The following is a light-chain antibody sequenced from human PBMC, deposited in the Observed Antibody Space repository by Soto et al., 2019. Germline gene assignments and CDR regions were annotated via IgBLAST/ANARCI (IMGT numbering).Light chain of an antibody. CDR1: QSVSSS. Sequence: IVLTQSPATLSLSPGERATLSCRASQSVSSSLAWYQQKPGQAPRLLISDASNRATGIPARFSGSGSGTDLNLTISSLEPEDFAGYYCQQNSDWPLTFGGGTKLEI. V-gene: IGKV3-11*01. CDR2: DAS. CDR3: QQNSDWPLT. J-gene: IGKJ4*01.